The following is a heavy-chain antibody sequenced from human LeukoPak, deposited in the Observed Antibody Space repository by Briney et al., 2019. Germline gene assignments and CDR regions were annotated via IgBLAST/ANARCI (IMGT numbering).Heavy chain of an antibody. J-gene: IGHJ4*02. Sequence: SETLSLTCAVYGGSFSGYYWSWIRQPPGKGLEWIGEINHSGSTNYNPSLKSRVTISVDTSKNQFSLKLSSVTAADTAVYYCARGPQLTRMSDYWGQGTLVTVSS. CDR2: INHSGST. CDR1: GGSFSGYY. D-gene: IGHD6-13*01. V-gene: IGHV4-34*01. CDR3: ARGPQLTRMSDY.